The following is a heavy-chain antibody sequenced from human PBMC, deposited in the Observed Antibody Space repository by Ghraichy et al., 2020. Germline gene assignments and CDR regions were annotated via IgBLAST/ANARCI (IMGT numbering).Heavy chain of an antibody. J-gene: IGHJ5*02. CDR3: AKDGTMRVSMRVAIPWYDP. Sequence: GESLNISCAASGFTFSNYAMTWVRQTPGKGLEWVSGISDGGSVTHYADSVKGRFTISRDNSKNTLYLQMNSLRVEDSAKYYCAKDGTMRVSMRVAIPWYDPWGQGNLVTVSS. CDR1: GFTFSNYA. V-gene: IGHV3-23*01. CDR2: ISDGGSVT. D-gene: IGHD3-22*01.